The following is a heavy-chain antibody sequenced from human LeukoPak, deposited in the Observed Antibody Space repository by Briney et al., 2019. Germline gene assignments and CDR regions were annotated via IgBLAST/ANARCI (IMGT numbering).Heavy chain of an antibody. CDR3: AREGDDFWSGYYGNWFDP. Sequence: NPSETLSLTCAVYGGSFSGYYWSWIRQPPGKGLEWIGEINHSGSTNYNPSLKSRVTISVDTSKNQFSLKLSSVTAADTAVYYCAREGDDFWSGYYGNWFDPWGQGTLVTVSS. CDR2: INHSGST. CDR1: GGSFSGYY. D-gene: IGHD3-3*01. V-gene: IGHV4-34*01. J-gene: IGHJ5*02.